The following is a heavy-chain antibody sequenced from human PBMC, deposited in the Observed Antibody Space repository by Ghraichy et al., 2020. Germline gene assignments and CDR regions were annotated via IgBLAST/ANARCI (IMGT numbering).Heavy chain of an antibody. V-gene: IGHV4-59*01. J-gene: IGHJ5*02. CDR1: GGSISSYY. CDR3: ARSSGSYLTEVWFDP. CDR2: IYYSGST. D-gene: IGHD3-10*01. Sequence: ETLSLTCTVSGGSISSYYWSWIRQPPGKGLEWIGYIYYSGSTNYNPSLKSRVTISVDTSKNQFSLKLSSVTAADTAVYYCARSSGSYLTEVWFDPWGQGTLVTVSS.